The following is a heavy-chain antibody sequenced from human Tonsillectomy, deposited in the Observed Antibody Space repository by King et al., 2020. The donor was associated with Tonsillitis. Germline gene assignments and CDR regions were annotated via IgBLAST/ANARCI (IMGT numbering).Heavy chain of an antibody. CDR2: ISYGGST. CDR1: GGSISSYY. Sequence: QLQESGPGLVKPSETLSLTCTVSGGSISSYYWSWIRQPPGKGLGWIGYISYGGSTNYNPSLKSRVTISLDTSKNQFSLKLSAVTAAETAVYYCARGSTSWDGWFDPWGQGTLVTVSS. D-gene: IGHD2-2*01. J-gene: IGHJ5*02. V-gene: IGHV4-59*01. CDR3: ARGSTSWDGWFDP.